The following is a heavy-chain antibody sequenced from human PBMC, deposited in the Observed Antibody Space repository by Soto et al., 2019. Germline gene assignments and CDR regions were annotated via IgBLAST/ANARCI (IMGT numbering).Heavy chain of an antibody. V-gene: IGHV3-73*02. Sequence: EVQLVESGGGLVQPGGPLKLSCAASGFTFSDYAIHWVRLASGKGLEWVGRIKSKAENYATAYAASVKGGFTISRDDSQNTAYLQMDSLKTEDTAVYYCSRLGFSSTWYGLNYWGHGTLVTVSS. CDR2: IKSKAENYAT. CDR1: GFTFSDYA. J-gene: IGHJ4*01. CDR3: SRLGFSSTWYGLNY. D-gene: IGHD6-13*01.